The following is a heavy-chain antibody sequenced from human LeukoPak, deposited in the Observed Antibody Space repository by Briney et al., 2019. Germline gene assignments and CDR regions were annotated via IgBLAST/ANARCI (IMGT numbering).Heavy chain of an antibody. V-gene: IGHV1-8*01. CDR2: MNPNSGNT. CDR3: ARPNSVLRFLEWPKGGYYYYYMDV. CDR1: GYTFTSYD. J-gene: IGHJ6*03. Sequence: ASVKVSCKASGYTFTSYDINWVRQATGQGLEWMGWMNPNSGNTGYAQKFQGRVTMTRNTSISTAYMELSSMRSEDTAVYYCARPNSVLRFLEWPKGGYYYYYMDVWGKGTTVTVSS. D-gene: IGHD3-3*01.